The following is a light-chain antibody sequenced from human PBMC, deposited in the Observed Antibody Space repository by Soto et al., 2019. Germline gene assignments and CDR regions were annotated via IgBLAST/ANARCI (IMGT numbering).Light chain of an antibody. CDR2: GNS. CDR3: ESYDNILSASV. J-gene: IGLJ3*02. Sequence: QSVLTQPPSVSGAPGQRVTISCTGSSSNIGAGFDVHWYQQLPGTAHKLLIYGNSNRPSGVPDRFSGSKSGTSASLAITGLQAEDEADYYCESYDNILSASVFGGGTQLTVL. V-gene: IGLV1-40*01. CDR1: SSNIGAGFD.